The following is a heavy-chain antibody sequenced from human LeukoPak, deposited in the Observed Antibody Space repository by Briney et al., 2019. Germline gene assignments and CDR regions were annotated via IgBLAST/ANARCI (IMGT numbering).Heavy chain of an antibody. Sequence: SSETPSLTCTVSGGSISSSSYYWGWIRQPPGKGLEWIGSIYYSGSTYYNPSLKSRVTISVDTSKNQFSLKLSSVTAADTAVYYCARGYQLLYNYYYGMDVWGQGTTVTVSS. J-gene: IGHJ6*02. CDR1: GGSISSSSYY. CDR2: IYYSGST. D-gene: IGHD2-2*01. V-gene: IGHV4-39*07. CDR3: ARGYQLLYNYYYGMDV.